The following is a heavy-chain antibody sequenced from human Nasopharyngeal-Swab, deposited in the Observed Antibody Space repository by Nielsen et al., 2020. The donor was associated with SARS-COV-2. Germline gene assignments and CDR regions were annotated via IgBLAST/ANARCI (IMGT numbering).Heavy chain of an antibody. J-gene: IGHJ4*02. D-gene: IGHD6-13*01. V-gene: IGHV3-73*01. CDR3: TSRIAAAGSPSDY. Sequence: GESLKISCAASGFTFSGSAMHWVRQASGKGLEWVGRIRSKANSYATAYAASVKGRFTISRADSKNTVYLQMNSLKAEDTAVYYCTSRIAAAGSPSDYWGQGTLVTVSS. CDR1: GFTFSGSA. CDR2: IRSKANSYAT.